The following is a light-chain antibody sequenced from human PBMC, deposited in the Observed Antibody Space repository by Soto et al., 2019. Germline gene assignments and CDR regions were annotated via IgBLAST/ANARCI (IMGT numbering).Light chain of an antibody. CDR1: QSVSKN. CDR3: QQYSNWPRT. V-gene: IGKV3D-15*01. J-gene: IGKJ3*01. Sequence: EIVMTQSPATLSVSPGERVTLSCRASQSVSKNLAWYQQKPGQAPRLLLYGVSTRATGIPARFSGTGSGTEFTLTISSLQSEDFAVYYCQQYSNWPRTFGPGTQVDFK. CDR2: GVS.